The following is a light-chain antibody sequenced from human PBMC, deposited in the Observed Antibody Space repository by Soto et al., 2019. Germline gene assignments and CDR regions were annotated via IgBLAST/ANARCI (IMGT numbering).Light chain of an antibody. CDR1: SPKFGAGYD. J-gene: IGLJ2*01. CDR2: GNS. Sequence: QSVLTQPPSVSGAPGQRVTISCIGSSPKFGAGYDVHWYQQLPGTAPKLLIYGNSNRPSGVPDRFSGSKSGTSASLAITGLQAEDEADYYCQSYDSSLSGSVFGGGTKLTVL. V-gene: IGLV1-40*01. CDR3: QSYDSSLSGSV.